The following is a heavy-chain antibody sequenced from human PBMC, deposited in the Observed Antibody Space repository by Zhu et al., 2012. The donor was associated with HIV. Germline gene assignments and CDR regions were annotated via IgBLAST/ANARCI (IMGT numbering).Heavy chain of an antibody. V-gene: IGHV4-38-2*01. CDR3: ARPGYSSSWYEDDAFDI. Sequence: QVQLQESGPGLVKPSETLSLTCAVSGYSISSGYYWGWIRQPPGKGLEWIGSIYHSGSTYYNPSLKSRVTISVDTSKNQFSLKLSSVTAADTAVYYCARPGYSSSWYEDDAFDIWGQGTMVTVSS. CDR2: IYHSGST. D-gene: IGHD6-13*01. CDR1: GYSISSGYY. J-gene: IGHJ3*02.